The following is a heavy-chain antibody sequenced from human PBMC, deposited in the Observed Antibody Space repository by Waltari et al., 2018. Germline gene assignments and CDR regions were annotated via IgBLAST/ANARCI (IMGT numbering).Heavy chain of an antibody. D-gene: IGHD2-2*01. Sequence: QVQLVESGGGVVQPGRSLKLSCAPSGFTFNIYGMHWVRQAPGKGREWGSAIWSEGSNQAYADSRNGRFTISRDNSKNTLFLQMNSLRAEDTAVYYCARGGYCTSTTCSNYNGLDVWGLGTTVTVSS. V-gene: IGHV3-33*01. J-gene: IGHJ6*02. CDR1: GFTFNIYG. CDR3: ARGGYCTSTTCSNYNGLDV. CDR2: IWSEGSNQ.